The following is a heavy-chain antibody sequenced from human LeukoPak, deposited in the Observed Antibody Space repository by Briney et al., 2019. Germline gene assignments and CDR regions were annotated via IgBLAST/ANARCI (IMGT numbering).Heavy chain of an antibody. CDR3: ARRDGGFGELDY. D-gene: IGHD3-10*01. V-gene: IGHV4-39*01. CDR2: IYYSGST. Sequence: SETLSLTCTVSGGSISSSSYYWGWIRQPPGKGLEWIGSIYYSGSTYYNPSLKSRVTISVDTSKNQFSLKLSSVTAADMAVYYCARRDGGFGELDYWGQGTLVTVSS. J-gene: IGHJ4*02. CDR1: GGSISSSSYY.